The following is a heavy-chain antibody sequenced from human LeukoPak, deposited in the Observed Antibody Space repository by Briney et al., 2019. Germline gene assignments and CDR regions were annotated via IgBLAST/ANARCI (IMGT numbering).Heavy chain of an antibody. V-gene: IGHV4-4*07. J-gene: IGHJ4*02. D-gene: IGHD3-9*01. Sequence: SETLSLTCTVSGGSISSYYWNWIRQPAGKGLEWIGRIYTSGSTNYNPSLKSRVTMSVDTSKNQFFLKLSSVTAADTAVYYCARLSKGRYFDYIFDHWGQGTVVTVSS. CDR2: IYTSGST. CDR3: ARLSKGRYFDYIFDH. CDR1: GGSISSYY.